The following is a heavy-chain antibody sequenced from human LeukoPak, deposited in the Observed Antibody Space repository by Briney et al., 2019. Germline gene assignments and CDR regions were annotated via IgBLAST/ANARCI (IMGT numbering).Heavy chain of an antibody. CDR2: IYYSGST. D-gene: IGHD3-10*01. V-gene: IGHV4-39*01. Sequence: SETLSLTCTVSGGSISSSSYYWGWSSQPPGNWLEWIRSIYYSGSTYYNPSLKSRLTISGDTSKNQFSLKLSSVTAADTAVYYCARQHGKYGPGAKYWFAPWGQRTLVTVSS. CDR3: ARQHGKYGPGAKYWFAP. CDR1: GGSISSSSYY. J-gene: IGHJ5*02.